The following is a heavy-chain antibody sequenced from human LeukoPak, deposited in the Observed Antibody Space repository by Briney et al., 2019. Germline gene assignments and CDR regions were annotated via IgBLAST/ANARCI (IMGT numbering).Heavy chain of an antibody. CDR2: INQDGGEI. CDR3: ARDGSGYDDAFDI. V-gene: IGHV3-7*01. J-gene: IGHJ3*02. Sequence: GGSLRLSCAASGFTFSTSWMTWVRQAPGKGLEWVASINQDGGEIHYVDSVKGRFTISRDNAKNSLYLQMNSLRAEDTAVYYCARDGSGYDDAFDIWGQGTMVTVSS. CDR1: GFTFSTSW. D-gene: IGHD3-10*01.